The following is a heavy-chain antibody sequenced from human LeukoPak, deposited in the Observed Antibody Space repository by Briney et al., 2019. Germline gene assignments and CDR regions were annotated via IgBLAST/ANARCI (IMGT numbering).Heavy chain of an antibody. V-gene: IGHV1-2*02. CDR3: GRNYGHNSKYFDF. D-gene: IGHD4-17*01. Sequence: GASVKVSCKASGYTFTDYFMHWVRQAPGQGLEWMGWISPEGGDTHYAQRFQGRVTMTRDTSISTAYMELTSLSSDATAVYYCGRNYGHNSKYFDFWGQGTLVTVSS. J-gene: IGHJ4*02. CDR2: ISPEGGDT. CDR1: GYTFTDYF.